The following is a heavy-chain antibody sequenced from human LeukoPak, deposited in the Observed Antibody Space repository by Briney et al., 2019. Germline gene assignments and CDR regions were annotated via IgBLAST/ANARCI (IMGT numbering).Heavy chain of an antibody. V-gene: IGHV3-33*08. CDR3: ARDGFRSEGGYDYVDY. CDR2: IWYDGSNK. D-gene: IGHD5-12*01. CDR1: GFTFSSYG. Sequence: TGGSLRLSCAASGFTFSSYGMHWVRQAPGKGLEWVAVIWYDGSNKYYADSVKGRFTISRDNSKNTLYLQMNSLRAEDTAVYYCARDGFRSEGGYDYVDYWGQGTLVTVSS. J-gene: IGHJ4*02.